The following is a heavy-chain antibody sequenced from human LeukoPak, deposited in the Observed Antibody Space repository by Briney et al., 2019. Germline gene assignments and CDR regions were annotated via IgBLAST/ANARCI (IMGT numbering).Heavy chain of an antibody. J-gene: IGHJ3*02. D-gene: IGHD4-17*01. Sequence: SETLSLTCTVSGGSIGSSSYSWGWIRQPPGKGLEWIGSIYYSGSTYYNPSLKSRVTISVDTSKNQFSLKLSSVTAADTAVYYCARHVGYGDYLDAFDIWGQGTMVTVSS. CDR2: IYYSGST. CDR3: ARHVGYGDYLDAFDI. V-gene: IGHV4-39*01. CDR1: GGSIGSSSYS.